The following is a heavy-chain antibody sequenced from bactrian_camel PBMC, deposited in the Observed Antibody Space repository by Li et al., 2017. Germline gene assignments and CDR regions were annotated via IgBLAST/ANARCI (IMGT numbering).Heavy chain of an antibody. CDR2: IYGADGGT. V-gene: IGHV3S44*01. CDR1: GITFSDVV. J-gene: IGHJ4*01. Sequence: VQLVESGGGLVQPGGSLRLSCAASGITFSDVVMTWVRQAPGKGLEWVASIYGADGGTRSADSVKGRFTASRDNAKNTVYLQMNSLKSEDTALYYCATTRRLYGGPGLDYNYWGQGTQVTVS. CDR3: ATTRRLYGGPGLDYNY. D-gene: IGHD2*01.